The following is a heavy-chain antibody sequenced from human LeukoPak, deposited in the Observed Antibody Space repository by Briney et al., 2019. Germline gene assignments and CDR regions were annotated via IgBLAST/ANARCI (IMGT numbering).Heavy chain of an antibody. Sequence: ASVKVSCKASGYTFTDYYMHWVRQAPGQGLEWMGRINPNSGATDYAQKFQGRVTMTRDTSISTVYMDLSSLRSDDTAVYYCGRVWLDGQWPQYWGQGTLVTVSS. CDR3: GRVWLDGQWPQY. CDR1: GYTFTDYY. V-gene: IGHV1-2*06. CDR2: INPNSGAT. J-gene: IGHJ4*02. D-gene: IGHD6-19*01.